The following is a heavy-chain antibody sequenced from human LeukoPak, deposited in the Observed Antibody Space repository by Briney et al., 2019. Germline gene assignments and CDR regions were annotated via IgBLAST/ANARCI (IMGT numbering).Heavy chain of an antibody. V-gene: IGHV4-38-2*02. CDR3: ASSTMVRGVFDY. Sequence: SETLSLTCTVSGYSISSGYYWGWIRQPPGKGLEWIGSIYHSGSTYYNPSLKSRVTISVDRSKNQFSLKLSSVTAADTAVYYCASSTMVRGVFDYWGQGTLVTVSS. CDR1: GYSISSGYY. J-gene: IGHJ4*02. D-gene: IGHD3-10*01. CDR2: IYHSGST.